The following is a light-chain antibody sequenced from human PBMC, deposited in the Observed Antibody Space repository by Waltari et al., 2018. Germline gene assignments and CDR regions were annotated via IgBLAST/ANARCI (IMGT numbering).Light chain of an antibody. Sequence: LVLTQSPSASASLGASVKLTCTLSSGYSSNVIAWLQQQPGKGPRYLMKVNSDGSHRKGDDIPDRFSDSNSGTEYYLTISSLQSEDEADYYCQTGGHGTWVFGGGTKLTVL. CDR2: VNSDGSH. V-gene: IGLV4-69*01. CDR3: QTGGHGTWV. J-gene: IGLJ3*02. CDR1: SGYSSNV.